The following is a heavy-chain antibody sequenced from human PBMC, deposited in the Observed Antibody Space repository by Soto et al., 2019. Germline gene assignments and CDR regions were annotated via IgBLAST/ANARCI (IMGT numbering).Heavy chain of an antibody. CDR1: GGSISTYY. J-gene: IGHJ3*01. Sequence: NPSETLSLTCTVSGGSISTYYWNWIRQSPGKGLEWIGYIYRTGSTHYNPSLNGRVAISLDTSRNRFSLKLNSVTAADTAVYFCARQIGDDPFDVWGQGTMVTVSS. V-gene: IGHV4-59*01. D-gene: IGHD3-3*01. CDR3: ARQIGDDPFDV. CDR2: IYRTGST.